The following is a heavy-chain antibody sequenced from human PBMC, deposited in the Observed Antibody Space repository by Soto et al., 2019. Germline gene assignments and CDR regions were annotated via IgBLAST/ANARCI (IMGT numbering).Heavy chain of an antibody. CDR3: ARGTPSPLIVRSSRGPWFDP. CDR1: GGYISSYY. J-gene: IGHJ5*02. CDR2: MYYGGRT. D-gene: IGHD2-15*01. Sequence: PSGHQSLTCTVSGGYISSYYWSWIRQPPGKGLEWIGYMYYGGRTNYNPSLKSRVTISVDTSKMQVSLKLSSVTAADTAVYFCARGTPSPLIVRSSRGPWFDPWGQGTLVTVSS. V-gene: IGHV4-59*08.